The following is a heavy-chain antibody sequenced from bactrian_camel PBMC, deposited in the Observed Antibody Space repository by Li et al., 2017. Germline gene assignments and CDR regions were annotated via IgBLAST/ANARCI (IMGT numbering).Heavy chain of an antibody. Sequence: VQLVESGGGLMQPGESLRLSCAASADIYSAHCMTWFREAPGKKREGVAFISTSGRRTYYDDSVKGRFTISRDNAKNTLYLQMNSLKTEDTAVYYCATRLTYGGSWYPPDSGYWARGPRSPSP. V-gene: IGHV3S54*01. CDR2: ISTSGRRT. CDR3: ATRLTYGGSWYPPDSGY. D-gene: IGHD6*01. J-gene: IGHJ6*01. CDR1: ADIYSAHC.